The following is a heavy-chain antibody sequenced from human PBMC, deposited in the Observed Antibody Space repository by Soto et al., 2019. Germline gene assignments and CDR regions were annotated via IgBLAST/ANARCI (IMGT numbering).Heavy chain of an antibody. J-gene: IGHJ6*02. V-gene: IGHV4-30-4*01. CDR3: ARDNILGILYGGMDV. Sequence: PPETLSLTCTVSGGSISSGDNYLSCIRQPPGKGLEWIGYLYYSWSTYYNQSLKSRVTISVDTAKNQCSLKLSSVTAADTAVYYCARDNILGILYGGMDVWGRGTTVTVSS. CDR1: GGSISSGDNY. CDR2: LYYSWST. D-gene: IGHD3-3*01.